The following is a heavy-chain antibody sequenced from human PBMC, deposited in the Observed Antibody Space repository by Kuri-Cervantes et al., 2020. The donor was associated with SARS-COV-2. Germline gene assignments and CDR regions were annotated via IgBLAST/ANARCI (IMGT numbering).Heavy chain of an antibody. D-gene: IGHD2-2*01. CDR3: ARARIYCSSTSCRPMAFGI. Sequence: SQTLSLTCAVSGGSISSGDYSWSWIRQPPGKGLEWIGEINHSGSTNYNPSLKSRVTISVDTSKNQFSLKLSSVTAADTAVYYCARARIYCSSTSCRPMAFGIWGQGTMVTVSS. J-gene: IGHJ3*02. CDR2: INHSGST. V-gene: IGHV4-30-2*01. CDR1: GGSISSGDYS.